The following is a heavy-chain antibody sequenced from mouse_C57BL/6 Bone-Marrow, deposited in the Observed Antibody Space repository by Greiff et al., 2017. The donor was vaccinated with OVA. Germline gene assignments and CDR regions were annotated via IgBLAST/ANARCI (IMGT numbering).Heavy chain of an antibody. Sequence: QVQLQQPGAELVMPGASVKLSCKASGYTFTSYWMHWVKQRPGQGLEWIVEIDPSDSYTNYNQKFKGKSTLTVDKSSSTAYMQLSSLTSEDSAVYYCAREGFDGYGAYWGQGTLVTVSA. CDR1: GYTFTSYW. CDR2: IDPSDSYT. J-gene: IGHJ3*01. D-gene: IGHD2-3*01. V-gene: IGHV1-69*01. CDR3: AREGFDGYGAY.